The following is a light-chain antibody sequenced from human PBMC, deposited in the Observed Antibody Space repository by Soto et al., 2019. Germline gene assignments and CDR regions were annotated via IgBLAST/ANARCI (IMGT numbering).Light chain of an antibody. V-gene: IGLV1-47*01. J-gene: IGLJ3*02. Sequence: QPVLTQPPSASGTPGQRVTISCSGSSSNIGSNYVYWYRQLPGTAPNVLIYRNDERPSGVPDRFSGSKSGSSASLAISGLRSEDEADYYCSAWDDSLSGAVFGRGTKLTVL. CDR2: RND. CDR1: SSNIGSNY. CDR3: SAWDDSLSGAV.